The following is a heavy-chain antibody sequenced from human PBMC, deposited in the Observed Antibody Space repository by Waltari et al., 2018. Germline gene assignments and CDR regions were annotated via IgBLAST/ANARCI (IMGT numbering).Heavy chain of an antibody. D-gene: IGHD6-19*01. V-gene: IGHV3-7*04. Sequence: EVQLVESGGGLVQPGGSLRLSCAASGFTFRSNWIAWVRQAPGRGLEGVAKINQEGGDTYYVDSVRGRFTISRDNARNSLYLQMDSLRDEDTALYYCARDRGWNTLDYWGQGTLVTVSS. CDR2: INQEGGDT. J-gene: IGHJ4*02. CDR1: GFTFRSNW. CDR3: ARDRGWNTLDY.